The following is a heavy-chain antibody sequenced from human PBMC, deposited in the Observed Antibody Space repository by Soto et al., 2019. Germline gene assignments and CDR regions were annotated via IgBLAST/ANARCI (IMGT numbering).Heavy chain of an antibody. CDR1: GGTFSMYA. CDR2: VIPIFGTA. Sequence: SVKVSCKASGGTFSMYAISCVVQARVQGLEWMGGVIPIFGTANYAQKFQGRVTITADESTSTAYMELSSLRSEDTAVYYCARDAGFSSGWNYNWFDPWGQGTLVTVSS. J-gene: IGHJ5*02. CDR3: ARDAGFSSGWNYNWFDP. V-gene: IGHV1-69*13. D-gene: IGHD6-19*01.